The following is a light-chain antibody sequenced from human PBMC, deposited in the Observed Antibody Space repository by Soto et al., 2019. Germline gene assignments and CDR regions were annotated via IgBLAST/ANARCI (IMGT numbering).Light chain of an antibody. CDR3: SSYTSISTYA. CDR2: AVR. V-gene: IGLV2-14*01. Sequence: QSVLTQPASVSGSPGQSITISCTGTSSDGGGYNFVSWYQQHPGKAPKLMIYAVRNRPSGVSNRFSGSKSVNTASLTISGLQAEDEADYYCSSYTSISTYAFGTGTKATVL. J-gene: IGLJ1*01. CDR1: SSDGGGYNF.